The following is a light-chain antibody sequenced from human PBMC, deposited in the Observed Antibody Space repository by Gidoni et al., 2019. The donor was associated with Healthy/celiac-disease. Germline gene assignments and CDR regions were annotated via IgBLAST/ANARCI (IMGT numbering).Light chain of an antibody. CDR1: QRSGSS. J-gene: IGKJ4*01. Sequence: EIVLTQSPDCQSVTPKEKVPITCRASQRSGSSVHWYQKKPDQSPKLLIKDASQSFSGVPSRFSGSGSGTDFTLTINSLEAEDAATYYCHQSSSLPLTFGGGTKVEIK. CDR2: DAS. V-gene: IGKV6-21*01. CDR3: HQSSSLPLT.